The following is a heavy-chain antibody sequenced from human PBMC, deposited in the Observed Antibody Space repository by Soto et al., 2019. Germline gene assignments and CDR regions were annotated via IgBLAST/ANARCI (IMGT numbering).Heavy chain of an antibody. CDR1: GFSVSSNY. J-gene: IGHJ4*02. CDR3: ARDPFSQYSHETIGFQR. D-gene: IGHD1-7*01. V-gene: IGHV3-53*02. Sequence: EVQLVETGGALIQPGESLRLSCSASGFSVSSNYMNWVRQAPGKGLEWVSVIYSGGDTHYTDSVKGRFTVSRDKSENTVFLEMKSLRAEDTGIYYCARDPFSQYSHETIGFQRWCLGTLVTVSS. CDR2: IYSGGDT.